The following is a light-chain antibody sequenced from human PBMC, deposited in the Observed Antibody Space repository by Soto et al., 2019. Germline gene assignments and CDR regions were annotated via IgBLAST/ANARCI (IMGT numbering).Light chain of an antibody. J-gene: IGKJ1*01. Sequence: EIVLTQSPGTLSLSPGESATLSCRASQSISSTFLAWYQHKPGQAPRVVIYGASKKATGIPDRFSGSGSVTDFTLTISRLEPEDFAVYYCQQYESSWTFGQGTKVE. CDR2: GAS. V-gene: IGKV3-20*01. CDR3: QQYESSWT. CDR1: QSISSTF.